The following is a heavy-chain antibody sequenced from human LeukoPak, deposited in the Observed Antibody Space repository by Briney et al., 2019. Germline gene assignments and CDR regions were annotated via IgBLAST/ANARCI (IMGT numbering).Heavy chain of an antibody. CDR3: ARGVPFSTMVRGVRPRNNWFDP. J-gene: IGHJ5*02. D-gene: IGHD3-10*01. CDR2: INHSGST. V-gene: IGHV4-34*01. Sequence: SETLSLTCAVYGGSFSGYYWIWIRQPPGKGLEWIGEINHSGSTNYNPSLKSRVTISVDTSKNQFSLKLSSVTAADTAVYYCARGVPFSTMVRGVRPRNNWFDPWGQGTLVTVSS. CDR1: GGSFSGYY.